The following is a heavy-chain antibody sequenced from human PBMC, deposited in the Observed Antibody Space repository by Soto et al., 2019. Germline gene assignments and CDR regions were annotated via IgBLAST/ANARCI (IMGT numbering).Heavy chain of an antibody. CDR3: ASDWAYTCDY. J-gene: IGHJ4*02. D-gene: IGHD2-2*02. V-gene: IGHV3-74*01. CDR2: INNDGGTT. Sequence: EVQLVEFGGGLVQPGGSLRLACAASGLSFSRRWMHWVRQAPGKGLVWVAHINNDGGTTTYADSVRGRFTISRDNGKNTVYLQMNSLTAEDTAVYYCASDWAYTCDYWGQGTLVTVSS. CDR1: GLSFSRRW.